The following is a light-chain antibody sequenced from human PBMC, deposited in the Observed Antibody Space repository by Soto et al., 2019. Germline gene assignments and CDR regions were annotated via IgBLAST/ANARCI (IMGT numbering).Light chain of an antibody. J-gene: IGKJ2*01. CDR1: QSVSSSY. V-gene: IGKV3-20*01. Sequence: EIVLTQSPGTLSLSPGERATLSCRASQSVSSSYLAWYQQRPGQAPRLLIYGASGRATGIPDRFSGSGSGTDFTLTISRLEPEAFAVYYCQQYGSSPGSTFGQGTKLEIK. CDR3: QQYGSSPGST. CDR2: GAS.